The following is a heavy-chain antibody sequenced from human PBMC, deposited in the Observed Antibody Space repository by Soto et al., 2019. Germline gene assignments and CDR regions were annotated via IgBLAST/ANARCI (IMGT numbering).Heavy chain of an antibody. CDR3: AKNPEKYYYGMDV. Sequence: QVQLVQSGAEVKKPGSSVKVSCKASGGTFSSYAIRWVRQAPGQGLEWMGGIIPIVGTAYYAQKFQGRVTITAAESTSTAYVELSSLRSEDKAVYNCAKNPEKYYYGMDVWGQGTTVTVSS. J-gene: IGHJ6*02. CDR2: IIPIVGTA. V-gene: IGHV1-69*12. CDR1: GGTFSSYA.